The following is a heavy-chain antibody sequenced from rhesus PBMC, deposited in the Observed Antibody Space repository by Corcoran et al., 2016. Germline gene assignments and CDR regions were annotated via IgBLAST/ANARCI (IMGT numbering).Heavy chain of an antibody. CDR2: IYGNGNST. D-gene: IGHD2-21*01. V-gene: IGHV4-169*01. Sequence: QLQLQESGPGLVKPSETLSVTCAVSGGSISGSYWSWIRPAPGKGLGWVGYIYGNGNSTNYNPSLKSRVTLSGDTSKHKLSLKLSSVTTANTAVYYCARAGYCTGSGCYERDFEVWGQGALVTVSS. CDR3: ARAGYCTGSGCYERDFEV. CDR1: GGSISGSY. J-gene: IGHJ1*01.